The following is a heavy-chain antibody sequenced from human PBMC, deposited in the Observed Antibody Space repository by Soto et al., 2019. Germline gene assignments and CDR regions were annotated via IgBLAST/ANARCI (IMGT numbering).Heavy chain of an antibody. CDR1: GYTFTNNY. D-gene: IGHD6-13*01. J-gene: IGHJ5*02. CDR3: ARDHSIASSGAWWLDP. Sequence: SVKGSCKASGYTFTNNYIHWVRRAPGQGLEWMGTINPSGGNTNYAQKFQGRVTMTRDTSTSTAYMELSSLTSEDTAVYYCARDHSIASSGAWWLDPWGQGTLVTVSS. V-gene: IGHV1-46*01. CDR2: INPSGGNT.